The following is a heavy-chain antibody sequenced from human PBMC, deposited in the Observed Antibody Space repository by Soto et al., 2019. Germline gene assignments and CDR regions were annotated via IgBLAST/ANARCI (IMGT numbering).Heavy chain of an antibody. CDR3: ARVGNYDILTGPFDY. V-gene: IGHV3-64*01. J-gene: IGHJ4*02. CDR1: GFTFRDYA. Sequence: ETLSLSCAASGFTFRDYAMHWVRQAPGKGLEYVSAISSNGGSTYYANSVKGRFTISRDNSKNTLYLQMGSLRAEDMAVYYCARVGNYDILTGPFDYWGQGTLVTVSS. CDR2: ISSNGGST. D-gene: IGHD3-9*01.